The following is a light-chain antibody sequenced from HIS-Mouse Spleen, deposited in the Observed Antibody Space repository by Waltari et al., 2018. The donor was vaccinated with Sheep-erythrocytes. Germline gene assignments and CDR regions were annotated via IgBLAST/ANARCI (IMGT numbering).Light chain of an antibody. CDR1: QGISSY. Sequence: DIQLTQSPSFLSACVGDRLTITCRASQGISSYLPGYQQKPGKAPKLLLYAASTLQSGVPSRFGGSGAGTEFTLTISSLQPEDFATYYCQQLNSYPHTFGQGTKLEIK. J-gene: IGKJ2*01. CDR3: QQLNSYPHT. V-gene: IGKV1-9*01. CDR2: AAS.